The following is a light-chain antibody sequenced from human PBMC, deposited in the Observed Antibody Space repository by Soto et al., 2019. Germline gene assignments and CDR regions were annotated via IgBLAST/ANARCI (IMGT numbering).Light chain of an antibody. Sequence: ELTQPPSVSVAPGQTTRITWGGNNIGSKSVYWYQQKPGQAPVLVVYDDSDRPSGIPERFSGSNSGNTATLTISRVEAGDEADYYCQVWDSSSDHVVFGGGTKVTVL. J-gene: IGLJ2*01. CDR3: QVWDSSSDHVV. V-gene: IGLV3-21*02. CDR2: DDS. CDR1: NIGSKS.